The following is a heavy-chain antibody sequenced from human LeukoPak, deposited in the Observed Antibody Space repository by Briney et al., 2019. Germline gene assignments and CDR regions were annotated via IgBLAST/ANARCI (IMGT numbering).Heavy chain of an antibody. D-gene: IGHD1/OR15-1a*01. CDR1: GFTFSSYA. Sequence: GGSLRLSCAASGFTFSSYAMSWVRHAPGKGLEWVSAISYSGDNTYYADSVKGRFTISRDNSKNTLYLQMNSLRAEDTALYYCAESDPATRTHDYWGQGTLVTVSS. CDR3: AESDPATRTHDY. J-gene: IGHJ4*02. CDR2: ISYSGDNT. V-gene: IGHV3-23*01.